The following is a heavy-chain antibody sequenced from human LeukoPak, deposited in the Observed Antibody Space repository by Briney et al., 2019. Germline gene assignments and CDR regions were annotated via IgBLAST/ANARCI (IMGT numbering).Heavy chain of an antibody. CDR3: ARAAGRDTTSGLDFDY. J-gene: IGHJ4*02. D-gene: IGHD1-26*01. V-gene: IGHV4-4*07. Sequence: SETLSLTCTVSGASISSYYWSWIRQPAGKGLEWIGRIYSSRSIYNPSLKSRVTMSVDTSKNQFSLKLSSVTAADTAVYHCARAAGRDTTSGLDFDYWGQGILVTVSS. CDR1: GASISSYY. CDR2: IYSSRS.